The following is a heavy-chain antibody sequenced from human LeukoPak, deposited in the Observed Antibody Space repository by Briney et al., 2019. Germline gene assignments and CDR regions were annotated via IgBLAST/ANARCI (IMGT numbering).Heavy chain of an antibody. CDR3: TRDEYGGGSNFFDY. CDR2: ITNKAFGWTA. Sequence: GGSLRLSCTASGFNFGDYAMSWFRQAPEKGLEGVGFITNKAFGWTAEYAASVKGRFTISRDDSRSIAYLQMDNLRTEDTGVYYCTRDEYGGGSNFFDYWGQGTLVTVST. J-gene: IGHJ4*02. V-gene: IGHV3-49*03. D-gene: IGHD4-23*01. CDR1: GFNFGDYA.